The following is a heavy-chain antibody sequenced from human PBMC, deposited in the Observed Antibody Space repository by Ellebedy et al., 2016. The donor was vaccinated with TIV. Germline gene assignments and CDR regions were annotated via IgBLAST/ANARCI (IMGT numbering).Heavy chain of an antibody. Sequence: GESLKISXAASGFTFSSYAMSWVRQAPGKGLEWVSAIRGSGVSTYYADSVKGRFTISRDNSKNTLYLQMNSLRVEDTAVYYCAKDPGYCSSTSCYRYFQHWGQGTLVTVSS. CDR3: AKDPGYCSSTSCYRYFQH. CDR1: GFTFSSYA. J-gene: IGHJ1*01. CDR2: IRGSGVST. V-gene: IGHV3-23*01. D-gene: IGHD2-2*02.